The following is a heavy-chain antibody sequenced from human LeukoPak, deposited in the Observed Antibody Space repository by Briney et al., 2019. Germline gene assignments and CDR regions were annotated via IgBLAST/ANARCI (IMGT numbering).Heavy chain of an antibody. D-gene: IGHD2-15*01. V-gene: IGHV1-18*01. Sequence: GASVKVSCKASGYTFTSYGISWVRQAPGQGLEWMGWISVYNGNTNYAQKLQGRVTMTTDTSTSTAYMELRSLRSDDTAVYYCARVLRQLLLVNWFDPWGQGTLVTVSS. CDR3: ARVLRQLLLVNWFDP. CDR1: GYTFTSYG. J-gene: IGHJ5*02. CDR2: ISVYNGNT.